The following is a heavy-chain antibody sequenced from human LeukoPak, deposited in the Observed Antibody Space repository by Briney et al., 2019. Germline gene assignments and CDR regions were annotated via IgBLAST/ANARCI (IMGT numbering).Heavy chain of an antibody. J-gene: IGHJ4*02. CDR3: ARGSVGTPPPFDF. D-gene: IGHD2-15*01. CDR2: TSFDGSSQ. CDR1: GFTFSRYA. V-gene: IGHV3-30-3*01. Sequence: GGSLRLSCAASGFTFSRYAMHWVRRAPGKGLEWVALTSFDGSSQYYAVFVKGRFTISRDNSKDTLYLQMNRLRPEDTALYYCARGSVGTPPPFDFWGQGTLVTVSS.